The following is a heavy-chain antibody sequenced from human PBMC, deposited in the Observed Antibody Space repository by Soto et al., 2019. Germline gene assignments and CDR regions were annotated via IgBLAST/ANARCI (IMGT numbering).Heavy chain of an antibody. Sequence: SWVRQMPGKGLEWIGYIYYSGSTYYNPSLKSRVTISVDTSKNQFSLKLSSVTAADTAVYYCARGPPMILWGQGTLVTVSS. CDR2: IYYSGST. CDR3: ARGPPMIL. D-gene: IGHD3-22*01. J-gene: IGHJ4*02. V-gene: IGHV4-31*02.